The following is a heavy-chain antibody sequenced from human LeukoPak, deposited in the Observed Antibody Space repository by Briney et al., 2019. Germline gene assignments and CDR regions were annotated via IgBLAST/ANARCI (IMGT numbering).Heavy chain of an antibody. D-gene: IGHD6-19*01. Sequence: ASVKVSCKASGYTFTDYDINWVRQASGQGLEWMGWMNPTSGNTGYAQKFQGRVTITRNTSISTAYMELSSLRSEDTAVYYCARDSSGWYGWFDPWGQGTLVTVSS. CDR2: MNPTSGNT. CDR1: GYTFTDYD. J-gene: IGHJ5*02. V-gene: IGHV1-8*01. CDR3: ARDSSGWYGWFDP.